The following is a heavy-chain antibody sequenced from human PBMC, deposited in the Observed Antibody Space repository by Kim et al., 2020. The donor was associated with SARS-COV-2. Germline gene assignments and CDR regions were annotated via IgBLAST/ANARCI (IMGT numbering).Heavy chain of an antibody. CDR2: ISTTGFAK. V-gene: IGHV3-48*04. D-gene: IGHD6-19*01. J-gene: IGHJ4*02. CDR1: GFRFSGYN. CDR3: ARDEFSVGWYGGHFDS. Sequence: GGSLRLSCEASGFRFSGYNMNWVRQAPGKGLEWITHISTTGFAKYYADSVKGRFTISRDNAKNSLYLQLDGLRADDTAVYYCARDEFSVGWYGGHFDSWGQGILVTVSS.